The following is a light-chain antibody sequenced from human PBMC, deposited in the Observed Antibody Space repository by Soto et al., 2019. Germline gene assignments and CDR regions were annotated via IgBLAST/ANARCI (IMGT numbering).Light chain of an antibody. J-gene: IGLJ1*01. CDR2: DDD. Sequence: QSALAHPPSVSPAPGQKVTISCSGSSSNIGGNSVSWYQQLPGTAPKLLIYDDDKRPSGIPDRFSGSKSGTSATLGITGFQTGDEADYYCGSWDSSLSAYVFGTGTKVTV. CDR1: SSNIGGNS. V-gene: IGLV1-51*01. CDR3: GSWDSSLSAYV.